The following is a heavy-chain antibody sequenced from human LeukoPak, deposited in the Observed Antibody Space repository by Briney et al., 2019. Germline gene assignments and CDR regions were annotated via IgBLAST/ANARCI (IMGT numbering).Heavy chain of an antibody. CDR1: GGSISSYF. D-gene: IGHD1-26*01. J-gene: IGHJ4*02. Sequence: SETLSLTCTVSGGSISSYFWSWIRQPPGKGLEWIGYIYYSGSTNYNPSLKSRVTISVDTSKNQFSLKLSSVTAADTAVYYCARAAGNSGSYRNTFDYWGQGTLVTGSS. CDR3: ARAAGNSGSYRNTFDY. V-gene: IGHV4-59*01. CDR2: IYYSGST.